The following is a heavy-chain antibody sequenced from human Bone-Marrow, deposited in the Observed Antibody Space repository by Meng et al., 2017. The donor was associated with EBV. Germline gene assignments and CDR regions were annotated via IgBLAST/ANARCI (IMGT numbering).Heavy chain of an antibody. CDR2: ISYDGSNK. CDR1: GFTFSSYA. D-gene: IGHD4-17*01. V-gene: IGHV3-30-3*01. CDR3: ARGRTVTTYGWFDP. J-gene: IGHJ5*02. Sequence: QVQLVESGXGVVQPGXSLRLSXSASGFTFSSYAMHWVRQAPGKGLEWVAVISYDGSNKYYADSVKGRFTISRDNSKNTLYLQMNSLRAEDTAVYYCARGRTVTTYGWFDPWGQGTLVTVAS.